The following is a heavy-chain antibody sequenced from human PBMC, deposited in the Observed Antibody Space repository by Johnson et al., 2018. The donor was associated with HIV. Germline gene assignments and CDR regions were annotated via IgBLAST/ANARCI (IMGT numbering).Heavy chain of an antibody. D-gene: IGHD3-16*01. J-gene: IGHJ3*02. V-gene: IGHV3-53*01. CDR2: IYSGGST. Sequence: VQLVESGGGLIQPGGSLRLSCAASGFTVSSNYMSWVRQAPGKGLEWVPVIYSGGSTYYADSVKGRVTITRENAKNSLYLQMNSLRAGDTAVYYCARDGGFVGAFGIWGQGTMVIVSS. CDR1: GFTVSSNY. CDR3: ARDGGFVGAFGI.